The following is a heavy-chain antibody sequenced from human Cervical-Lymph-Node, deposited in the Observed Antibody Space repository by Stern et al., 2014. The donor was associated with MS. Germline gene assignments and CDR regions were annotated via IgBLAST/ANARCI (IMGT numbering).Heavy chain of an antibody. CDR3: AKDLREHGG. D-gene: IGHD5-24*01. CDR2: ISWNSGSI. V-gene: IGHV3-9*01. Sequence: EVQLVESGGGLVQPGRSLRLSCAASGFTFDDYAMHWVRQAPGKGLEWVSGISWNSGSIGYADSVKGRFTISRDNAKNSLYLQMNSLRAEDTALYYCAKDLREHGGWGQGTLVTVSS. CDR1: GFTFDDYA. J-gene: IGHJ4*02.